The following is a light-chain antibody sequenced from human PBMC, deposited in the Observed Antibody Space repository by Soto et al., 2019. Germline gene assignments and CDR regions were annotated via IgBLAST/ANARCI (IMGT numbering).Light chain of an antibody. CDR1: QGISTL. J-gene: IGKJ5*01. CDR2: ESS. V-gene: IGKV1-13*02. CDR3: QHFKSFPIT. Sequence: AIQLTQSPSSLSASVGDRVTITCRASQGISTLLAWYQQKPGKVPKVLIYESSLLQSGVPSRFSGSGSGTDFTLTISSLQPEDFATYYCQHFKSFPITFGQGTRLEIK.